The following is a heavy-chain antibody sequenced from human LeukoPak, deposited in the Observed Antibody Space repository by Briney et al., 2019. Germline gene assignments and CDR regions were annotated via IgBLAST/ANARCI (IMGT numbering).Heavy chain of an antibody. CDR1: GGTFISYA. Sequence: ASVKVSYMASGGTFISYAISWVRQAPGQGLEWMGRINPNSGGTNYAQKFQGRVTMTRDTSISTAYMELSRLRSDDTAVYYCARDVEDEFGSGSYDWGQGTLVTVSS. J-gene: IGHJ4*02. CDR3: ARDVEDEFGSGSYD. D-gene: IGHD3-10*01. CDR2: INPNSGGT. V-gene: IGHV1-2*06.